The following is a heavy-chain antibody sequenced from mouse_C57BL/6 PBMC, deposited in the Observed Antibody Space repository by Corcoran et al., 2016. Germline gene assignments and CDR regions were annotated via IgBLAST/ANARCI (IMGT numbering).Heavy chain of an antibody. Sequence: EVQLQQSGPELVKPGASVKISCKASGYTFTDYYMSWVKQSHGKSLEWIGDINPNNGGTSYNQKFKGKATLTVDKSSSTDYMELRSLTSEDSAVYYCARGLYYGNYLAWFAYWGQGTLVTVSA. CDR2: INPNNGGT. J-gene: IGHJ3*01. CDR3: ARGLYYGNYLAWFAY. V-gene: IGHV1-26*01. CDR1: GYTFTDYY. D-gene: IGHD2-1*01.